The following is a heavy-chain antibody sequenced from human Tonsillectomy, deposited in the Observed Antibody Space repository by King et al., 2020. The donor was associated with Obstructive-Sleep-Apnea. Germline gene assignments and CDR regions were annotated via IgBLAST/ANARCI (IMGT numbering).Heavy chain of an antibody. V-gene: IGHV3-30*18. CDR1: GFTFSSYG. Sequence: VQLVESGGGVVQPGRSLRLSCAASGFTFSSYGMHWVRQAPGKGLEWVAVISYDGSNKYYADSVKGRFTISRDNSKNTLYLQMNSLRAEDTAVYYCAKDLTRYCSGGSCSPWGQGTLVTVSS. J-gene: IGHJ5*02. CDR3: AKDLTRYCSGGSCSP. D-gene: IGHD2-15*01. CDR2: ISYDGSNK.